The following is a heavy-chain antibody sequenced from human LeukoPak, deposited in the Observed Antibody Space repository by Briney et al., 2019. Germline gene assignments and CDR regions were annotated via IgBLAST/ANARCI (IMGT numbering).Heavy chain of an antibody. CDR2: ISSSSSYI. Sequence: GGSLRLSCAASGFTFSSYSMNWVRQAPGKGLEWVSSISSSSSYIYYADSVKGRFTISRDNAKNSLYLQMNSLRAEDTAVYYCARVNYYDSSGPDAFDIWGQGAMVTVSS. D-gene: IGHD3-22*01. J-gene: IGHJ3*02. CDR1: GFTFSSYS. CDR3: ARVNYYDSSGPDAFDI. V-gene: IGHV3-21*01.